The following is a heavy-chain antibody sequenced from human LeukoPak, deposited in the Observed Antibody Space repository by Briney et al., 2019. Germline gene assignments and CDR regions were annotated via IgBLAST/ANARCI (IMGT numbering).Heavy chain of an antibody. CDR3: ARDRYCSGGSCYTGFDY. Sequence: PGGSLRLSCAASGFTFSSYWMSWVRQAPGKWLEWVATIKQDGSEKYYVDSVKGRLTISRDNAKNSMYLQMNSLRGEDTAVYYCARDRYCSGGSCYTGFDYWGQGTLVTVSS. D-gene: IGHD2-15*01. V-gene: IGHV3-7*01. J-gene: IGHJ4*02. CDR1: GFTFSSYW. CDR2: IKQDGSEK.